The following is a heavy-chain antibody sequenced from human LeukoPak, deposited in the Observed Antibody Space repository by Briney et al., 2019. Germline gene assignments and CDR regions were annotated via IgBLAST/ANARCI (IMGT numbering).Heavy chain of an antibody. CDR2: MNPNSGNT. Sequence: ASVKVSCKASGYTFTSYDINWVRQATGQGLEWMGWMNPNSGNTGYAQKFQGRVTITRNTSISTAYMELSSLRSEDTVVYYCATSGRITIFGVVMEYFDYWGQGTLVTVSS. D-gene: IGHD3-3*01. CDR3: ATSGRITIFGVVMEYFDY. CDR1: GYTFTSYD. V-gene: IGHV1-8*03. J-gene: IGHJ4*02.